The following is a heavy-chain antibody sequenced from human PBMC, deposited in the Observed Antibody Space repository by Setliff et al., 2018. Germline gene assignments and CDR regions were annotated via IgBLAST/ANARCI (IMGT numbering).Heavy chain of an antibody. J-gene: IGHJ5*02. D-gene: IGHD3-22*01. V-gene: IGHV4-34*01. CDR3: ARAHTWSLPNDNSGYPGWFDP. Sequence: SETLSLTCGVFGESFSGFHWSWIRQPPGKGLEWIGEINHSGNTNYNPSLKSRVTMSVDTSKNHVSLKLSSVTAADTAVYYCARAHTWSLPNDNSGYPGWFDPWGQGTLVTVSS. CDR2: INHSGNT. CDR1: GESFSGFH.